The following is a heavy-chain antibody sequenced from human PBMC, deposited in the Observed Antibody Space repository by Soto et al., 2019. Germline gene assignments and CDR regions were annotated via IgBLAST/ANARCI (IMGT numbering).Heavy chain of an antibody. CDR1: GYTFTSYG. CDR2: ISAYNGNT. J-gene: IGHJ4*02. V-gene: IGHV1-18*01. Sequence: GASVKVSCKASGYTFTSYGISWVRQAPGQGLEWMGWISAYNGNTDYAQKLQGRVTMTTDTSTSTAYMELRSLRSDDTAVYYCARGRPLICSSTSCYDFDYWGQGTLVTVSS. CDR3: ARGRPLICSSTSCYDFDY. D-gene: IGHD2-2*01.